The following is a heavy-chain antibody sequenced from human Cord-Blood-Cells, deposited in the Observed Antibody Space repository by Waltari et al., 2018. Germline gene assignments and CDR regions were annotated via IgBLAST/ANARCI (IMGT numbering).Heavy chain of an antibody. D-gene: IGHD3-3*01. CDR2: IYHSGST. Sequence: CAVSGYSISSGYYWGWIRQPPGKGLEWIGSIYHSGSTYYNPSLKSRVTISVDTSKNQFSLKLSSVTAADTAVYYCARVQTNYDFWSGYYAFDIWGQGTMVTVSS. CDR1: GYSISSGYY. CDR3: ARVQTNYDFWSGYYAFDI. V-gene: IGHV4-38-2*01. J-gene: IGHJ3*02.